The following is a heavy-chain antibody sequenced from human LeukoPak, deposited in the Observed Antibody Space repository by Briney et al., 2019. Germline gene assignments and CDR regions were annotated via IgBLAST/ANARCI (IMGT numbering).Heavy chain of an antibody. Sequence: ASVKVSCKASGGTLSSYAISWVRQAPGQGLEWMGRIIPILGIANYAQKFQGRVTITADKSTSTAYMELSSLRYEDTAVYYCARDGYDADGYLDYWGQGALVPVSS. V-gene: IGHV1-69*04. CDR2: IIPILGIA. J-gene: IGHJ4*02. CDR1: GGTLSSYA. CDR3: ARDGYDADGYLDY. D-gene: IGHD5-12*01.